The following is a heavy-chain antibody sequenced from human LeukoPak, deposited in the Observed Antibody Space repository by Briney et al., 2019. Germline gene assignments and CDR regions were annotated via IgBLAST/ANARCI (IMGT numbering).Heavy chain of an antibody. CDR3: ARRSGEQWLVRRGAPLDY. D-gene: IGHD6-19*01. V-gene: IGHV1-46*01. J-gene: IGHJ4*02. Sequence: ASVKVSCKASGYTFTSSYMHWVRQAPGQGLEWMGIINPSGGSTSYAQKFQGRVTMTRDTSTSTVYMELSSLRSEDTAVYYCARRSGEQWLVRRGAPLDYWGQGTLVTVSS. CDR1: GYTFTSSY. CDR2: INPSGGST.